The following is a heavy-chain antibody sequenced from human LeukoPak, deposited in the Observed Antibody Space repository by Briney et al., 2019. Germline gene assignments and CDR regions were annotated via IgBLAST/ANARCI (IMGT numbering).Heavy chain of an antibody. D-gene: IGHD1-26*01. CDR1: GGSISRGGYY. CDR3: ARERSGEHAFDI. CDR2: IYYSGST. V-gene: IGHV4-31*03. J-gene: IGHJ3*02. Sequence: SQTLSLTCTVSGGSISRGGYYWSWIRQHPGKGLEWIGYIYYSGSTYYNPSLKSRVTISVDTSKNQFSLKLSSVTAADTAVYYCARERSGEHAFDIWGQGTMVTVSS.